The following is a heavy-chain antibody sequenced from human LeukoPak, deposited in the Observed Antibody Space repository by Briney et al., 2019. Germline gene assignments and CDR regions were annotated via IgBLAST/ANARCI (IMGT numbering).Heavy chain of an antibody. CDR1: GFTVSSNY. D-gene: IGHD3-10*01. J-gene: IGHJ5*02. CDR2: IYSVGST. Sequence: GGSLRLSCAASGFTVSSNYMSGVRQAPGKGLEWVSVIYSVGSTYYADSVKGRFTISRDNSKNTLYLQMNSLRAEDTAVYYCARGARAMVRGVIGVDNWFDPWGQGTLVTVSS. CDR3: ARGARAMVRGVIGVDNWFDP. V-gene: IGHV3-53*01.